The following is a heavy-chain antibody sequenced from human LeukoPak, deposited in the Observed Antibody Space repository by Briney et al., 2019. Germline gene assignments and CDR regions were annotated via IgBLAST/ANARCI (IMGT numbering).Heavy chain of an antibody. J-gene: IGHJ4*02. D-gene: IGHD1-26*01. CDR1: GFSSSSYA. CDR2: ISSGDGT. V-gene: IGHV3-23*01. CDR3: ARGRTGSSYSSLEY. Sequence: GGSLRLSCAASGFSSSSYAMSWVRQAPGKGLEWVSSISSGDGTFYADSVKGRFSISRDISTNTLFLQMNSRRADDTAAYHCARGRTGSSYSSLEYWGQGTLVTVSS.